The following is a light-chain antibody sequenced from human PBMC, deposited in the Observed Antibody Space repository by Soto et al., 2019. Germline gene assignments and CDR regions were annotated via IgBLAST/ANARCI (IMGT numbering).Light chain of an antibody. CDR1: QSLVYSDGIAY. CDR2: RAS. CDR3: KQGTHWPPT. Sequence: DVVMTQSPLSLPVTLGQPASISCRSSQSLVYSDGIAYLNWFHQRPGQSPRRLIYRASNRDSGVPERFSGSGSGTDFTLTISRVESEDVGIYYCKQGTHWPPTFGPGTKVEIK. J-gene: IGKJ1*01. V-gene: IGKV2-30*01.